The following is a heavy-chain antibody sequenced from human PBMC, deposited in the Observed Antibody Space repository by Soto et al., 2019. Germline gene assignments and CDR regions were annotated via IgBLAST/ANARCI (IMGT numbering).Heavy chain of an antibody. CDR3: ARGIFGSGTANDY. CDR1: GFTFSGRW. D-gene: IGHD3-10*01. Sequence: EVQLVESGGGLVQPGGSLRLSCAASGFTFSGRWMQWARQAPGKGLVWVSRINGDGSGTSYADFVKGRFTISRDDAKNTLFLQMNGLRAEDTAVYYCARGIFGSGTANDYWGQGTLVTVSS. J-gene: IGHJ4*02. CDR2: INGDGSGT. V-gene: IGHV3-74*01.